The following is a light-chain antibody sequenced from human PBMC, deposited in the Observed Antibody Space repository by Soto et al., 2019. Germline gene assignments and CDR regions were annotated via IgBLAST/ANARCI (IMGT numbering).Light chain of an antibody. CDR2: KVS. CDR1: QSLLYSDGYTY. Sequence: DTVMTQSPLSLSVPLGQSASISCRSSQSLLYSDGYTYLNWYHQRPGQSPRRLIHKVSQRDSGVPERISGSGSGTDFKLDISRVVAEDVGVSDCLQATNWPWTFGQGTKVDI. CDR3: LQATNWPWT. V-gene: IGKV2-30*01. J-gene: IGKJ1*01.